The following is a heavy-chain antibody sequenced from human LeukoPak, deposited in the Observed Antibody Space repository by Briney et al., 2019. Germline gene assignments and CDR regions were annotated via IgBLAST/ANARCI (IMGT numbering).Heavy chain of an antibody. J-gene: IGHJ5*02. CDR3: ARGGSSCYGCHDWFDP. Sequence: PSETLSLTCSVSGGSIRNYYLSWIRQSPGKGLEWLGNVDKRGSTNYNPSFKSRVIVSSDTSRNEFSLKLNSVTAADTAIYYCARGGSSCYGCHDWFDPWGQGTRVTVSS. CDR1: GGSIRNYY. D-gene: IGHD2-2*01. CDR2: VDKRGST. V-gene: IGHV4-59*08.